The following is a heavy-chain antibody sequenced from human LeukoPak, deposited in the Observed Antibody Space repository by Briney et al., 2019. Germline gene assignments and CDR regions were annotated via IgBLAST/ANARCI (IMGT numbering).Heavy chain of an antibody. CDR2: IYYSGST. Sequence: SETLSLTCTVSGGSISSSSYYWGWIRQPPGKGLEWIGNIYYSGSTYYNPSLKSRVTISVDTSKNQFSLKLSSVTAADTAVYYCARRRVRGAYPSVDTPKLDYWGQGTLVTVSS. D-gene: IGHD3-10*01. CDR1: GGSISSSSYY. CDR3: ARRRVRGAYPSVDTPKLDY. J-gene: IGHJ4*02. V-gene: IGHV4-39*07.